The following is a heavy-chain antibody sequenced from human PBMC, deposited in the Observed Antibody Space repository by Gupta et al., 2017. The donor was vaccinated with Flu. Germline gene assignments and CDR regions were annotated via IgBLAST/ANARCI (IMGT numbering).Heavy chain of an antibody. Sequence: TISRDNSKNTLYLQMNSLRAEDTAVYYCAREHLRDFDYWGQGTLVTVSS. V-gene: IGHV3-30*07. CDR3: AREHLRDFDY. J-gene: IGHJ4*02.